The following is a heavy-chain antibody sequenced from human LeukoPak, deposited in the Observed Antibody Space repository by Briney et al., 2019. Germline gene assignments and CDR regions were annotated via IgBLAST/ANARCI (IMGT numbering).Heavy chain of an antibody. CDR2: IKQDGSEK. V-gene: IGHV3-7*01. Sequence: GGSLLLSCAASGFTFSSYWMSWVRPAPGKGLEGVANIKQDGSEKYYVDSVKGRFTISRDNAKNSLYLQMNSLRVEDTALYCCARIDFGDAFDIWGQGTMVTVSS. CDR1: GFTFSSYW. J-gene: IGHJ3*02. CDR3: ARIDFGDAFDI. D-gene: IGHD3-3*01.